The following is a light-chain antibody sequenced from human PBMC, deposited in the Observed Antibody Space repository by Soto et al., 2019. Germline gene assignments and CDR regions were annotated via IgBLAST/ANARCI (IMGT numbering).Light chain of an antibody. J-gene: IGKJ1*01. CDR3: QQYCSSPWT. CDR1: QSVLYSSSNKNY. Sequence: DIVMTQSPDSLAVSLGERATINCRSSQSVLYSSSNKNYLAWYQQKPGQPPKLLIYWASTRESGVPDRFSGSGSGTEFTLTISSLQPEDVVVYYCQQYCSSPWTFGQGTKVEIK. CDR2: WAS. V-gene: IGKV4-1*01.